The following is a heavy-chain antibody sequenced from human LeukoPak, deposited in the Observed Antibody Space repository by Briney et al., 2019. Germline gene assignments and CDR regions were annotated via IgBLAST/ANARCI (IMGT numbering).Heavy chain of an antibody. CDR2: IRDDGSDK. CDR1: GFTFSSYW. D-gene: IGHD1-26*01. J-gene: IGHJ4*02. CDR3: VRHTRRSPGDY. V-gene: IGHV3-7*01. Sequence: GGSLRLPCAASGFTFSSYWMTWVRQAPGKGLKWMANIRDDGSDKYYVDSVKGRFTISRDNAQNTLLLQMDSLRVEDTVVYYCVRHTRRSPGDYWGQGTLVTVS.